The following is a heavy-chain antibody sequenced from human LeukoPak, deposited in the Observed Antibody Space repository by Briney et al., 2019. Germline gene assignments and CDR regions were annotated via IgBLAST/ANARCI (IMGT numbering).Heavy chain of an antibody. Sequence: PSETLSLTCAVYGGSFSGYYWSWIRQPPGKGLEWIGEINHSGSTNYNPSLKSRVTISVDTSKNQISLKLSSVTDADTAVYYCARQLAVAGNWCFDYWGQGTLVTVSS. J-gene: IGHJ4*02. CDR3: ARQLAVAGNWCFDY. V-gene: IGHV4-34*01. CDR1: GGSFSGYY. D-gene: IGHD6-19*01. CDR2: INHSGST.